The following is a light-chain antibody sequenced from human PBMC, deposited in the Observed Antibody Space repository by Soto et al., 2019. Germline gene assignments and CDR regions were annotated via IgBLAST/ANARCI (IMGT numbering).Light chain of an antibody. CDR2: GVS. J-gene: IGLJ1*01. CDR3: TSYTTSSTHYV. Sequence: SALTQPASVSGSPGQSITISCTGTSSDAGGYNYVSWYQQYPGKAPKLMVYGVSNRPSGVSNRFSGSKSGNTASLTISGLQAEDEADYYCTSYTTSSTHYVFGTGTKVTVL. V-gene: IGLV2-14*01. CDR1: SSDAGGYNY.